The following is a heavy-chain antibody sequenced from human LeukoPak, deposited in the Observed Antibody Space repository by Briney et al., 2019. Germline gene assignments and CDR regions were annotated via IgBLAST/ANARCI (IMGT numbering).Heavy chain of an antibody. V-gene: IGHV1-18*01. D-gene: IGHD3-16*01. CDR1: GYTFTSYG. CDR3: ARSYTIEVFAVGVLGY. CDR2: ISTYNGDT. Sequence: ASVKVSCKASGYTFTSYGISWVRQAPGQGLEWMGWISTYNGDTNYAQKFQGRVTMTTDTSTGTAYMELRSLRSDDTAVYYCARSYTIEVFAVGVLGYWGQGTLVTVSS. J-gene: IGHJ4*02.